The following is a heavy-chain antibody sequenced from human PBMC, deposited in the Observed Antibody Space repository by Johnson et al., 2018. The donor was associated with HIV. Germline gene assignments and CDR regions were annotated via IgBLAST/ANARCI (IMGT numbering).Heavy chain of an antibody. Sequence: VQLVESGGGVVQPGGSLRLSCAASGFTFDDYGMSWVRQAPGKGLEWVSGINWNGGSTGYADSVKGRFTISRDNSKNTLYLQMNSLRAEDTAVYYCAKARGELLGFDAFDIWGQGTMVTVSS. J-gene: IGHJ3*02. D-gene: IGHD1-26*01. CDR2: INWNGGST. V-gene: IGHV3-20*04. CDR3: AKARGELLGFDAFDI. CDR1: GFTFDDYG.